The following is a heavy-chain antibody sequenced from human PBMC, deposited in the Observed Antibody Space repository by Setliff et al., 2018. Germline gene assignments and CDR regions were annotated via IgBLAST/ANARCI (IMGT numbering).Heavy chain of an antibody. CDR2: IYYSGST. J-gene: IGHJ6*03. D-gene: IGHD3-3*01. Sequence: PSETLSLTCTVSGGSISSGGYYWGWIRQHPGKGLEWIGYIYYSGSTYYNPSLKSRVTISVDTSKNQFSLKLSSVTAADTAVYYCARVAPTYYDFWSDWGYMDVWGKGTTVTVSS. CDR3: ARVAPTYYDFWSDWGYMDV. CDR1: GGSISSGGYY. V-gene: IGHV4-31*03.